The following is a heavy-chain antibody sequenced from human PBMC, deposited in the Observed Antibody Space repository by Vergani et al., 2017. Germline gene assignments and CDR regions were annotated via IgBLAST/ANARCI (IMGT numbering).Heavy chain of an antibody. Sequence: QVQLQQWGAGLLKPSETLSLTCAVYGGSFSGYYWSWIRQPPGKGLEWIGEINHSGSTNYNPSLKSRVTISVDTSKNQFSLKLSSVTAADTAVYYCARPLPLTPYSGSHYYYYGMDVWGQGTMVTVSS. CDR2: INHSGST. D-gene: IGHD1-26*01. CDR3: ARPLPLTPYSGSHYYYYGMDV. V-gene: IGHV4-34*01. CDR1: GGSFSGYY. J-gene: IGHJ6*02.